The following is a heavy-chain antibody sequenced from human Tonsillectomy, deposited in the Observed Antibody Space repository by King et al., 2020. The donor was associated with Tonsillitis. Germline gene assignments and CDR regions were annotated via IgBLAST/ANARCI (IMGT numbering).Heavy chain of an antibody. D-gene: IGHD3-16*02. CDR3: ALLRFDYLWKSYRYPFDY. V-gene: IGHV4-39*01. CDR2: IYYSGST. Sequence: QLQESGPGLVKPSETLSLTCTVSGASISNNNYYWGWIRQPPGKGLEWIGSIYYSGSTYYNPSLKSRVTISVDTSTNQFSLKLSSVTAADTAVYYCALLRFDYLWKSYRYPFDYWGQGTLVTVSS. CDR1: GASISNNNYY. J-gene: IGHJ4*02.